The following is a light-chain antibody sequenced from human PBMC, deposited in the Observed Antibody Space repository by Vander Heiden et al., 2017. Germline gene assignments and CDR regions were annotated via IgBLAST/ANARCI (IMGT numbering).Light chain of an antibody. CDR3: AAWDDSLNGPV. CDR1: SSTLGSNT. V-gene: IGLV1-44*01. Sequence: QSVLTQPPSASGPPGQRVTISCSGSSSTLGSNTVNWYQPLPGTAPKLLSYRNHQRPSGVPDRFSGSESGTSASLAISGLQAEDEADYYCAAWDDSLNGPVFGGGTKLTVL. J-gene: IGLJ3*02. CDR2: RNH.